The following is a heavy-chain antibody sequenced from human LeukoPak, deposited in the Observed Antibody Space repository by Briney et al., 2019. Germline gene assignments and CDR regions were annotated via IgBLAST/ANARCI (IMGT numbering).Heavy chain of an antibody. J-gene: IGHJ3*02. CDR2: IYSPGT. D-gene: IGHD3-22*01. CDR1: AGSINSGDYY. V-gene: IGHV4-61*02. CDR3: ARGIGTSYDSSRDAFDI. Sequence: SQTLSLTCAVSAGSINSGDYYWSWIRQPAGKGLEWIGRIYSPGTNYNYNPSLKSRVTISIDTSKNQFSLKLTPVTAADTAVYYCARGIGTSYDSSRDAFDIWGQGTMVTVSS.